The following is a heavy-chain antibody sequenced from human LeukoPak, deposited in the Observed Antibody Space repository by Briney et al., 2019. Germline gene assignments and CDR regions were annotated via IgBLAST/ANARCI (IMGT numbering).Heavy chain of an antibody. Sequence: GGSLRLSCAASGLTFSSYAMSWVRQTPGKGLEWVSTISGSGASTYYADSVKGRFTVSRDNSKNTLHLQMKSLRAADTAVYYCAQIPFRSGDYHFDYWGQGTLLTVSS. CDR3: AQIPFRSGDYHFDY. J-gene: IGHJ4*02. CDR1: GLTFSSYA. CDR2: ISGSGAST. V-gene: IGHV3-23*01. D-gene: IGHD3-3*01.